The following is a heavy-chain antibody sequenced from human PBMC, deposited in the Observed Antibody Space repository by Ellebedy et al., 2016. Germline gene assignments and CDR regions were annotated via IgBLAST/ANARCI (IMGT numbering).Heavy chain of an antibody. CDR3: ARFLRQRYNNAIRKSSYYYYAMDV. CDR2: FYYRASP. J-gene: IGHJ6*01. Sequence: SETLSLXXSVSGDSINYYYWSWIRQTPGKGLAWIGYFYYRASPSYNPSLNNRATVSADASKNQLSLRLTSVTAAYTAVYFCARFLRQRYNNAIRKSSYYYYAMDVWGQGTTVTVSS. CDR1: GDSINYYY. D-gene: IGHD3-10*01. V-gene: IGHV4-59*01.